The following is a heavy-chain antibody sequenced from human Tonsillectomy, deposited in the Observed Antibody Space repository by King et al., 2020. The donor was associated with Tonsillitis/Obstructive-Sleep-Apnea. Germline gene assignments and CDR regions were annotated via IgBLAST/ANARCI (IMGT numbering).Heavy chain of an antibody. D-gene: IGHD2-15*01. J-gene: IGHJ5*02. CDR2: INPNIGVT. CDR1: GYTFTGYY. CDR3: AREGDGDCSGGSCYGGSDLDP. Sequence: VQLVESGAEVKKPGASVKVSCKASGYTFTGYYMHWVRQAPGQGLEWMGRINPNIGVTNYAQKFPGGVTMTRDTSISTAYMGLSRLRSDDTAVYYCAREGDGDCSGGSCYGGSDLDPWGQGTLVTVSS. V-gene: IGHV1-2*06.